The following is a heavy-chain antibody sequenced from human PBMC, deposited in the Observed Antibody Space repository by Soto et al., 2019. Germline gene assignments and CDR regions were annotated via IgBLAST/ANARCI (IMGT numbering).Heavy chain of an antibody. CDR3: ARSMPHYDFWSGYPDY. CDR2: INPNSGGT. J-gene: IGHJ4*02. V-gene: IGHV1-2*02. CDR1: GYTFTGYY. D-gene: IGHD3-3*01. Sequence: ASVKVSCKASGYTFTGYYMHWVRQAPGQGLEWMGWINPNSGGTNYAQKFQGRVTMTRDTSISTAYMELSRLRSDDTAVYYCARSMPHYDFWSGYPDYWGQGTLVTVSS.